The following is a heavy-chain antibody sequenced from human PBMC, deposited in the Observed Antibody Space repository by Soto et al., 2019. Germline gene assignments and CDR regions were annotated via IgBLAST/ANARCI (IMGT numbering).Heavy chain of an antibody. J-gene: IGHJ4*02. CDR3: AKAKYYPAGYFDY. D-gene: IGHD3-10*01. CDR1: GFTFSSYG. V-gene: IGHV3-30*18. Sequence: GGSLRLSCAASGFTFSSYGMHWVRQAPGKGLEWVAVISYDGSNKYYADSVKGRFPIARDNSKNTLYLQMNSLRAEATSVYYCAKAKYYPAGYFDYWGQGTLVTVSS. CDR2: ISYDGSNK.